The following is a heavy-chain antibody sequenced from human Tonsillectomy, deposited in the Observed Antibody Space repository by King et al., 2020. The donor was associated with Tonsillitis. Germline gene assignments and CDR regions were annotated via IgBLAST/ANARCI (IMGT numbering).Heavy chain of an antibody. CDR1: GFIFDDYA. Sequence: VQLVESGGGLVQPGRSLRLSCAASGFIFDDYAMHWVRQAPGKGLEWVSGISWNSDNIGYADSVKGRFTISRDNAKNSLYLQMNSLRAEDTAFYYCAKDQAQIQLWLPLDSWGQGTLVTVSS. CDR3: AKDQAQIQLWLPLDS. CDR2: ISWNSDNI. V-gene: IGHV3-9*01. J-gene: IGHJ4*02. D-gene: IGHD5-18*01.